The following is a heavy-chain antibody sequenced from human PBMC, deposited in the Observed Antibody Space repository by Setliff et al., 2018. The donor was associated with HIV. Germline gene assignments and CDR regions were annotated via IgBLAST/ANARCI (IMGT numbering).Heavy chain of an antibody. Sequence: ASVKVSCKASGYTFTSYALHWVRQAPGQRLEWMGWINAGNGNTKYSQKFQGRVTITRDTSASTAYMELSSLRSEDTAVYYCAGGRFSSSWYFNWFDPWGQGTLVTVSS. V-gene: IGHV1-3*01. D-gene: IGHD6-13*01. J-gene: IGHJ5*02. CDR2: INAGNGNT. CDR3: AGGRFSSSWYFNWFDP. CDR1: GYTFTSYA.